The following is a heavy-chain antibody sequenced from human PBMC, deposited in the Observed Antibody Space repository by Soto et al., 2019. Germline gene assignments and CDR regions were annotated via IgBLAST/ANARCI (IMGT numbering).Heavy chain of an antibody. CDR2: ISGSGGST. Sequence: GGSLRLSCAASGFTFSSYAMSGVRQAPGKGLEWVSAISGSGGSTYYADSVKGRFTISRDNSKNTLYLQMNSLRAEDTAVYYWAKDKRDYYDSSGPRSPPGGYWGQGTLVTVSS. D-gene: IGHD3-22*01. V-gene: IGHV3-23*01. CDR1: GFTFSSYA. CDR3: AKDKRDYYDSSGPRSPPGGY. J-gene: IGHJ4*02.